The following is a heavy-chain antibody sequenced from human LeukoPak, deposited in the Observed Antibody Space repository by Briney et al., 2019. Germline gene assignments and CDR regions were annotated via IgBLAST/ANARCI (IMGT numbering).Heavy chain of an antibody. V-gene: IGHV3-23*01. CDR1: GFTFCSYS. Sequence: GGSLRLSCAASGFTFCSYSMRWVRQAPGKGLEWGSAIGGSGGSTYYADSVKGRFTISRDNSKNTLYLQMNSLRAEDTAVYYCAKGIYSSGWFDYWGQGTLVTVSS. D-gene: IGHD6-19*01. CDR3: AKGIYSSGWFDY. CDR2: IGGSGGST. J-gene: IGHJ4*02.